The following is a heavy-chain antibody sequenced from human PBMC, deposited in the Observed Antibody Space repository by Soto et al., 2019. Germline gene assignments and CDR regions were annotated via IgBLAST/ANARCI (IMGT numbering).Heavy chain of an antibody. CDR1: GYTFTSYA. D-gene: IGHD3-22*01. CDR2: INAGNGNT. Sequence: GASVKVSCKASGYTFTSYAMHWVRQAPGQRLEWMGWINAGNGNTKYSQKFQGRVTITRDTSASTAYMELSSLRSEDTAVYYCAREYYYDSRGYYGNFDYCGQGTLVTVSS. J-gene: IGHJ4*02. V-gene: IGHV1-3*01. CDR3: AREYYYDSRGYYGNFDY.